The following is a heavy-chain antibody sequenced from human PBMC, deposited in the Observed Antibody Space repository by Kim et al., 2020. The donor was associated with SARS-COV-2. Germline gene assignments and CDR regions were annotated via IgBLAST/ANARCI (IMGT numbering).Heavy chain of an antibody. D-gene: IGHD6-19*01. J-gene: IGHJ4*02. CDR2: ISWNSGSI. Sequence: GGSLRLSCAASGFTFDDYAMHWVRQAPGKGLEWVSGISWNSGSIGYADSVKGRFTISRDNAKNSLYLQMNSLRAEDTALYYCAKSLVRSGWFSFDYLGQG. CDR3: AKSLVRSGWFSFDY. V-gene: IGHV3-9*01. CDR1: GFTFDDYA.